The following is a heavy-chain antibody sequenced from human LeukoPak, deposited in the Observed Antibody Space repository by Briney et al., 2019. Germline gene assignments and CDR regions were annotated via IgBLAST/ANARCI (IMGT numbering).Heavy chain of an antibody. Sequence: VASVEVSCKASGYTFTSYYMHWVRQAPGQGLEWMGIINPSGGSTSYAQKFQGRVTMTRDTSTSTVYMELSSLRSEDTAVYYCAREEEQLVIWFDPWGQGTLVTVSS. J-gene: IGHJ5*02. V-gene: IGHV1-46*01. CDR1: GYTFTSYY. D-gene: IGHD6-13*01. CDR2: INPSGGST. CDR3: AREEEQLVIWFDP.